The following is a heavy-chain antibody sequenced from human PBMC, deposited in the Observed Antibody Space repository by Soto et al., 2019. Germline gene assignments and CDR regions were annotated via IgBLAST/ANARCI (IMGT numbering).Heavy chain of an antibody. Sequence: QVHLVQSGAEVKKPGASVKVSCKASGYTFTSYGITWVRQAPGQGLEWMGWISAHNGNTDYAQKLQGRVIVTRDTSTSPASMELRSLISDDTAVYYCARGRYGDYWGQGALVTVSS. CDR3: ARGRYGDY. J-gene: IGHJ4*02. V-gene: IGHV1-18*01. CDR2: ISAHNGNT. D-gene: IGHD1-1*01. CDR1: GYTFTSYG.